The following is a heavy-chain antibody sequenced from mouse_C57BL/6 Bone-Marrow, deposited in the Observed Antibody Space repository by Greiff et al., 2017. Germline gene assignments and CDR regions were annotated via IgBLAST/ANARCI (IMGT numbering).Heavy chain of an antibody. CDR2: ISSGSSTI. CDR3: ARATGWFAY. CDR1: GFTFSDYG. J-gene: IGHJ3*01. Sequence: EVQLVESGGGLVKPGGSLKLSCAASGFTFSDYGMHWVRQAPQTGLVWVSYISSGSSTIYYADTVKGRFTISRDNAKNTLFLQMTRLRSEDTAMYYCARATGWFAYWGQGTLVTVSA. D-gene: IGHD4-1*01. V-gene: IGHV5-17*01.